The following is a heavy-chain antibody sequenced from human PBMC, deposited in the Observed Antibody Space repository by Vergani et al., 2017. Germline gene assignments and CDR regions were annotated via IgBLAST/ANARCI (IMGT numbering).Heavy chain of an antibody. V-gene: IGHV3-30*02. CDR2: IRYDGSNK. Sequence: VQLLESGGGLVQPGGSLRLTCAASEFTFSNYAMNWVRQAPGKGLEWVAFIRYDGSNKYYADSVKGRFTISRDNSKNTLYLQMNSLRAEDTAVYYCAKDHYGSGSYLRGWFDPWGQGTLVTVSS. CDR3: AKDHYGSGSYLRGWFDP. CDR1: EFTFSNYA. D-gene: IGHD3-10*01. J-gene: IGHJ5*02.